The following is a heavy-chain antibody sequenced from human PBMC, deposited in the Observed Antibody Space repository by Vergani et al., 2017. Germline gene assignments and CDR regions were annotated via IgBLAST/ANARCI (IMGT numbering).Heavy chain of an antibody. CDR1: GGTFSSYA. CDR2: IIPIFGTA. V-gene: IGHV1-69*12. CDR3: ARELGYCSSTSCFRPYYYYGMDV. Sequence: VQLVQSGAEVRKPGSSVKVSCKASGGTFSSYAISWVRQAPGQGLEWMGGIIPIFGTANYAQKFQGRVTITADESTSTAYMELSSLRSEDTAVYYCARELGYCSSTSCFRPYYYYGMDVWGQGTTVTVSS. D-gene: IGHD2-2*01. J-gene: IGHJ6*02.